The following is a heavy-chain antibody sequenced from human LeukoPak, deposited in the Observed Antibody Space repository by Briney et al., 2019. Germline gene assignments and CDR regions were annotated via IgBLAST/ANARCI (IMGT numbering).Heavy chain of an antibody. Sequence: SETLSLTCTVSGGSISSGGYYWRWIRQHPGKGLEWIGYIYYSGSTYYNPPLKSRVTISVDTSKNQFSLKLSSVTAADTAVYYCASRGPYCSSTSCYKDGPQTWFDPWGQGTLVTVSS. CDR2: IYYSGST. V-gene: IGHV4-31*03. CDR3: ASRGPYCSSTSCYKDGPQTWFDP. CDR1: GGSISSGGYY. D-gene: IGHD2-2*02. J-gene: IGHJ5*02.